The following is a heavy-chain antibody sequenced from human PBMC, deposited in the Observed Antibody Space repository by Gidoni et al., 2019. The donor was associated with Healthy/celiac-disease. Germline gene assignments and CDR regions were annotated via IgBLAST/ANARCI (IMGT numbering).Heavy chain of an antibody. CDR2: IRSKANSYAT. V-gene: IGHV3-73*02. CDR1: GFTFSGSA. Sequence: EVQLVESGGGLVQPGGSLKLSCAASGFTFSGSAMHWVRQASGKGLEWVDRIRSKANSYATAYAASVKGRFTISRDDSKNTAYLQMNSLKTEDTAVYYCTFPLQYCSGGSCYSGGDYYYYGMDVWGQGTTVTVSS. CDR3: TFPLQYCSGGSCYSGGDYYYYGMDV. D-gene: IGHD2-15*01. J-gene: IGHJ6*02.